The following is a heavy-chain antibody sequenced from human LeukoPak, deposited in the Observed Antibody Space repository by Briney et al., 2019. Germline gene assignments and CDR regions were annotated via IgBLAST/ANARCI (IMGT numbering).Heavy chain of an antibody. V-gene: IGHV3-21*01. D-gene: IGHD6-19*01. CDR2: ISSSSYI. J-gene: IGHJ4*02. CDR3: AKTGSSGSITDY. Sequence: GGSLRLSCAASGFTFSSYSMNWVRQAPGKGLEWVSSISSSSYIYYADSVKGRFTISRDNAKNSLYLQMNSLRAEDTAVYYCAKTGSSGSITDYWGQGTLVTVSS. CDR1: GFTFSSYS.